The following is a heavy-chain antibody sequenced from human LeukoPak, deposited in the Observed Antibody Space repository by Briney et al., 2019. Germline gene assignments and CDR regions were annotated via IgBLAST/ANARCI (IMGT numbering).Heavy chain of an antibody. CDR3: ARGLVRRGIAAAGSPGY. Sequence: ASVKVSCKASGYTFTSYDINWVRQATGQGLEWMGWMNPNSGNTGYAQKFQGRVTMTRNTSISTAYMELSSLRSEDTAVYYCARGLVRRGIAAAGSPGYWGQGTLVTVSS. D-gene: IGHD6-13*01. J-gene: IGHJ4*02. V-gene: IGHV1-8*01. CDR1: GYTFTSYD. CDR2: MNPNSGNT.